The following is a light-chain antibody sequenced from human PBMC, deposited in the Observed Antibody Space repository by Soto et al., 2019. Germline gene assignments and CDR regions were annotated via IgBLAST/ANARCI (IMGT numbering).Light chain of an antibody. CDR3: QQAFSAEWT. Sequence: IVMTQSPSTLSVSPGERATLSCRASQSVAGNLAWYQHKPGQAPRLLSYGASTGATGIPARFSGSGSGTEFPLTISSLPPEDFEPYFCQQAFSAEWTFGQGTKVDIK. J-gene: IGKJ1*01. V-gene: IGKV3-15*01. CDR1: QSVAGN. CDR2: GAS.